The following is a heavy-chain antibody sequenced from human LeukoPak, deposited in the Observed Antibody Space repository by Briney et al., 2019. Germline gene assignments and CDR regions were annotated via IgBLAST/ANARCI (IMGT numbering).Heavy chain of an antibody. J-gene: IGHJ6*03. D-gene: IGHD6-13*01. CDR2: IRYDGSNK. CDR3: AKDPYSSSWLPYYYMDV. Sequence: GGSLRLSCAASGFTFSSYSMNWVRQAPGKGLERVPFIRYDGSNKYYADSVKGRFTISRDNSKNTLYLQMNILRAEDTAVYYCAKDPYSSSWLPYYYMDVWGKGTTVTVSS. CDR1: GFTFSSYS. V-gene: IGHV3-30*02.